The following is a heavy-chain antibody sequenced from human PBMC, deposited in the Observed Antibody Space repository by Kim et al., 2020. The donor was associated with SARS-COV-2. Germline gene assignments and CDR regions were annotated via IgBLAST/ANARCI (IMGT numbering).Heavy chain of an antibody. Sequence: ASVKVSCKASGHTFTGSYIHWIRQVPGQGLEWMGRVNTNSGGTNYPQKFQCRVTMTRDTSTRTAYMELSRLTSDDAGVYYCARSDITLAGRWFLDVWGRGTLVTVSS. CDR2: VNTNSGGT. J-gene: IGHJ2*01. CDR3: ARSDITLAGRWFLDV. V-gene: IGHV1-2*05. CDR1: GHTFTGSY. D-gene: IGHD6-19*01.